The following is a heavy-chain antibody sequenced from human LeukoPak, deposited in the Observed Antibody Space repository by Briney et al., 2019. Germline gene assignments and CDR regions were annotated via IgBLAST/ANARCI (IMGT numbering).Heavy chain of an antibody. CDR3: ARDPDSSGPDFDC. CDR1: GFTFSTYA. V-gene: IGHV3-23*01. CDR2: LSGSGTYT. J-gene: IGHJ4*02. D-gene: IGHD3-10*01. Sequence: GGSLRLSCAASGFTFSTYAMNWGRQAPGKGLEWVSGLSGSGTYTYYADSVKGRFTISRDNSKNTLYLQMNSLRAEDTAIYYCARDPDSSGPDFDCWGQGTLVIVSS.